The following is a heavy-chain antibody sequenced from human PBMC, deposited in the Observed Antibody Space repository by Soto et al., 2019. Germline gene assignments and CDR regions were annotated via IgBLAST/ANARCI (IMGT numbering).Heavy chain of an antibody. D-gene: IGHD6-19*01. J-gene: IGHJ6*02. CDR2: TRNKANSYTT. V-gene: IGHV3-72*01. CDR3: TRGPPTTVAGTNLYYYYGMDV. CDR1: GFTFSDHY. Sequence: EVQLVESGGGLVQPGGSLRLSRAASGFTFSDHYMDWVRQAPWKGLEWVGRTRNKANSYTTESAASVKGRFTISRDDSKSSLYLQMNSLKAGDPAVYYCTRGPPTTVAGTNLYYYYGMDVWGQGTTVTVSS.